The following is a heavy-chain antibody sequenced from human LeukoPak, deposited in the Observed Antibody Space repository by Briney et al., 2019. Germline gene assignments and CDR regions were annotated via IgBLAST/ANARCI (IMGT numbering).Heavy chain of an antibody. J-gene: IGHJ4*02. D-gene: IGHD2-15*01. Sequence: PGGSLRLSCAASGFTFDDYAMHWVRQAPGKGLEWVSGISWNSGSIGYADSVKGRFTISRDNAKNSLYLQMNSLRAEDTALYYCAKDLQLLPSSFDYWGQGTLVTVSS. CDR1: GFTFDDYA. V-gene: IGHV3-9*01. CDR3: AKDLQLLPSSFDY. CDR2: ISWNSGSI.